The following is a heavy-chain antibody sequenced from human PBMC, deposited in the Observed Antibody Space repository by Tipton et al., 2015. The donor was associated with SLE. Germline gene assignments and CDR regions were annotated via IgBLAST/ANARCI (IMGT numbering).Heavy chain of an antibody. Sequence: QLVQSGGGVAQPGRSLRLSCAASGFTFSSYGMHWVRQAPGKGLEWVAVIWYDGSNKYYADSVKGRFTISRDNSKNTLYLQMNSLRAEDTAVYYCARGEYNWNFEYWGQGTLVTVSS. CDR2: IWYDGSNK. D-gene: IGHD1-20*01. J-gene: IGHJ4*02. CDR1: GFTFSSYG. CDR3: ARGEYNWNFEY. V-gene: IGHV3-33*01.